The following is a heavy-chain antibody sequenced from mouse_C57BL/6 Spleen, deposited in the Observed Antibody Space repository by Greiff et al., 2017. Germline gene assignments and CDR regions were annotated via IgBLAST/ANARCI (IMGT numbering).Heavy chain of an antibody. CDR3: ARWEYYYGSSFAY. V-gene: IGHV1-54*01. CDR2: INPGSGGT. CDR1: GYAFTNYL. J-gene: IGHJ3*01. Sequence: VKLMEPGAELVRPGTSVKVSCKASGYAFTNYLLEWVKQRPGQGLEWIGGINPGSGGTNYNEKFQGKATLTADKSSSTAYMQLSSLRSDDSAVYWCARWEYYYGSSFAYGGQGTMVTGSA. D-gene: IGHD1-1*01.